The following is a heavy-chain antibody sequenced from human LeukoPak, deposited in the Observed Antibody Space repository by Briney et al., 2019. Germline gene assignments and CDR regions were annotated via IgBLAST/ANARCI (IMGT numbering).Heavy chain of an antibody. V-gene: IGHV2-26*01. CDR3: VRMTGAILDS. CDR2: IFSDDEK. Sequence: SGPTLVNPTETLTLTCIVSGFSLSTARMDVSWIRQPPGKALEWLAHIFSDDEKFFSHSLKSRLTVSKDTSKSQVTLVVTNMDPVDTATYYCVRMTGAILDSWGQGTLVTVSS. J-gene: IGHJ4*02. CDR1: GFSLSTARMD. D-gene: IGHD1-14*01.